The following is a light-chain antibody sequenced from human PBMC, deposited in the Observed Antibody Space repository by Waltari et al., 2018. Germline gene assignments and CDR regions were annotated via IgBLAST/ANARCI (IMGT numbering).Light chain of an antibody. Sequence: QSALTQPPAASGTPGQRVTISCSGTSSNNGTNYVYWYQQFPGTAPKLLIFRSDQRASGVPDRFSGSTSGSSASLAISGLRSEDESIYYCAAWDDSLSAVVFGGGTQVTVL. CDR1: SSNNGTNY. CDR2: RSD. V-gene: IGLV1-47*01. J-gene: IGLJ7*01. CDR3: AAWDDSLSAVV.